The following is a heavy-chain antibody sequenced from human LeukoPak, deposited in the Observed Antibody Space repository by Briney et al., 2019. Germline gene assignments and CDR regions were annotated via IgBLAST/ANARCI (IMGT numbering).Heavy chain of an antibody. CDR2: IYYSGST. J-gene: IGHJ3*02. D-gene: IGHD5-24*01. CDR1: GGSISSYY. CDR3: ARELVGYSPDAFDI. Sequence: SETLSLTCTVSGGSISSYYWSWIRQPPGKGLEWIGYIYYSGSTNYSPSLKSRVTISVDTSKNQFSLKLSSVTAADTAVYYCARELVGYSPDAFDIWGQGTMVTVSS. V-gene: IGHV4-59*01.